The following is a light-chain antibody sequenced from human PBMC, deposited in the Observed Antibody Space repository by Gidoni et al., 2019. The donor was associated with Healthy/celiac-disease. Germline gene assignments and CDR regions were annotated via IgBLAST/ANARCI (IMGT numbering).Light chain of an antibody. J-gene: IGKJ4*01. CDR1: QSVSSY. V-gene: IGKV3-11*01. CDR2: DAS. Sequence: EIVLTQSPATLSGSPGDRATLTCRASQSVSSYLAWYQQKPGQAPRLLIYDASNLATGIPARFSGSGSGTDFTLTISSLEPEDFAVYYCQQRCNWPLTFGGGTKVEIK. CDR3: QQRCNWPLT.